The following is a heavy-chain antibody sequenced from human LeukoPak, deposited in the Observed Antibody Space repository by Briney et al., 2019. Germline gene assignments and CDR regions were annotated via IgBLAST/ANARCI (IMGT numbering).Heavy chain of an antibody. CDR2: INTDGSST. Sequence: GGSLRLSCAASGFTFSIYWMHWVRHAPGKGLVWVSRINTDGSSTRYADSVKGRFTISRDNAKNTVYLQMNSLRAEHTAVYYCARGGCSDGNCYSGGYWGQGTLVTVSS. J-gene: IGHJ4*02. CDR3: ARGGCSDGNCYSGGY. CDR1: GFTFSIYW. V-gene: IGHV3-74*01. D-gene: IGHD2-15*01.